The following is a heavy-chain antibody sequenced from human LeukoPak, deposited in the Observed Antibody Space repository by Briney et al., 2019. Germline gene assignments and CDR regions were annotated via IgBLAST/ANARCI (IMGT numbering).Heavy chain of an antibody. D-gene: IGHD5-24*01. J-gene: IGHJ4*02. Sequence: GGSLRLSCAASGFTFSSYAMSWVRQAPGKGLGWVSAISGSGGSTYYADSVKGRFTISRDNSKNTLYLQMNSLRAEDTAVYYCAKGTSSLEMANDCWGQGTLVTVSS. CDR1: GFTFSSYA. CDR2: ISGSGGST. CDR3: AKGTSSLEMANDC. V-gene: IGHV3-23*01.